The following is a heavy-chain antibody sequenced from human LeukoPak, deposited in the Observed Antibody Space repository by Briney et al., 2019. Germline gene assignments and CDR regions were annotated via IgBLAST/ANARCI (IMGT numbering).Heavy chain of an antibody. CDR1: GGSFSSYY. J-gene: IGHJ4*02. V-gene: IGHV4-59*01. CDR2: IYYSGST. CDR3: ARAPGYSGYEYNFDY. D-gene: IGHD5-12*01. Sequence: SETLSLTCDVNGGSFSSYYWSWIRQPPGKGLEWIGYIYYSGSTNYNPSLKSRVTISVDTSKNQFSLKLSSVTAADTAVYYCARAPGYSGYEYNFDYWGQGTLVTVSS.